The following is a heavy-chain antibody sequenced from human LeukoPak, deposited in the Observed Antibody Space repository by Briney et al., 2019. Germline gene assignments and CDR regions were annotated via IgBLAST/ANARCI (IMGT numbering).Heavy chain of an antibody. J-gene: IGHJ3*02. V-gene: IGHV4-59*01. Sequence: SETLSLTCTVSGGSISSYYWSWIRQPPGKGLEWIGYIYYSGSTNYNPSLKSRVTISVDTSKNQFSLKLGSVTAADTAVYYCARGEPQTYYYGSGSHNIWGQGTMVTVSS. CDR3: ARGEPQTYYYGSGSHNI. D-gene: IGHD3-10*01. CDR1: GGSISSYY. CDR2: IYYSGST.